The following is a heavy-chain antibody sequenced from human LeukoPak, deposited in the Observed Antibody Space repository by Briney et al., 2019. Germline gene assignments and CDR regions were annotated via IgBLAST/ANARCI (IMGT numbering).Heavy chain of an antibody. J-gene: IGHJ1*01. V-gene: IGHV3-7*04. CDR1: GFTFSSYW. D-gene: IGHD3-9*01. Sequence: QAGGSLRLSCAASGFTFSSYWMSWVRQAPGKGLEWVANIKQDGSEKYYVDSVKGRFTISRDNAKDSLYLQMNSLRAEDTAVYYCARGGPYYDILTDPRGDWGQGTLVTVSS. CDR3: ARGGPYYDILTDPRGD. CDR2: IKQDGSEK.